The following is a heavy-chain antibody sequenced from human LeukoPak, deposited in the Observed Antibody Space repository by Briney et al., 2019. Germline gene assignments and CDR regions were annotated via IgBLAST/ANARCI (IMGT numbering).Heavy chain of an antibody. D-gene: IGHD2-2*01. V-gene: IGHV3-33*03. CDR3: VVVLVPAAVWQFDL. Sequence: GGSLRLSCAASGFSFINLGFHWVRQAPGKGLEWVALIGVDGSKKYYADSLKGRITVSRDNSRNTLDLQMSSLRVEDTSVYYCVVVLVPAAVWQFDLWGRGTPVTVSS. CDR1: GFSFINLG. CDR2: IGVDGSKK. J-gene: IGHJ2*01.